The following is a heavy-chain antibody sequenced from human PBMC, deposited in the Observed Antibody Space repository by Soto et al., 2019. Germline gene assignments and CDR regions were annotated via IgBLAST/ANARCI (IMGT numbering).Heavy chain of an antibody. V-gene: IGHV4-34*01. D-gene: IGHD6-13*01. Sequence: QVQLQQWGAGLLKPSETLSLTCAVYGGSFSGYYWSWIRQPPGKGLEWIGEINHSGSTNYNPSLKSRVTISVDTSKNQFSLKLSSVTAADTAVYYCARESLSSWYKIAYFQHWGQGTLVTVSS. CDR1: GGSFSGYY. CDR3: ARESLSSWYKIAYFQH. CDR2: INHSGST. J-gene: IGHJ1*01.